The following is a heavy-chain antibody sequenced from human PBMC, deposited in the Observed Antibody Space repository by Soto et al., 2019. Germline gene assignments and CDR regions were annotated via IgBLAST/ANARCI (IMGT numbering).Heavy chain of an antibody. CDR1: GFTFSSYA. J-gene: IGHJ6*02. V-gene: IGHV3-23*01. D-gene: IGHD3-3*01. CDR2: ISSSGDGT. CDR3: AKNADFWSWGMGV. Sequence: QAGGSLRLSCAASGFTFSSYAMTWVRQAPGKGLEWVSIISSSGDGTYYADSVKGRFTISRDNSRNTLILQMHSLRADDTAVYYCAKNADFWSWGMGVWGQGTSVTVSS.